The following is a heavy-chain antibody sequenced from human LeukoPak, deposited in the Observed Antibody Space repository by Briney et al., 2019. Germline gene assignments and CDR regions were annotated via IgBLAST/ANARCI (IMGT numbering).Heavy chain of an antibody. J-gene: IGHJ4*02. CDR1: GFTFSSYW. V-gene: IGHV3-74*01. Sequence: GGSLRLSCAASGFTFSSYWMHWVRQAPGKGLVWVSRIKSDGSSITYADSVKGRFTISRDNSKNTLYLQMNSLRAEDTAVYCCAKGIVATRVSAFDYWGQGTLVTVSS. CDR3: AKGIVATRVSAFDY. CDR2: IKSDGSSI. D-gene: IGHD5-12*01.